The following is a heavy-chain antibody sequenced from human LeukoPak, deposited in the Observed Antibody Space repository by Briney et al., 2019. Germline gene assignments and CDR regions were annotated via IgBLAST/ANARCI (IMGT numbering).Heavy chain of an antibody. V-gene: IGHV4-59*08. Sequence: SETLSLTCTVSGGSISSYYWSWIRQPPGKGLEWMGYIYYSGSTNYNPSLKSRVTISVDTSKNQFSLKLSSVTAADTAVYYRARQRDSSLRSSYFDYWGQGTLVTVSS. D-gene: IGHD3-16*01. J-gene: IGHJ4*02. CDR1: GGSISSYY. CDR2: IYYSGST. CDR3: ARQRDSSLRSSYFDY.